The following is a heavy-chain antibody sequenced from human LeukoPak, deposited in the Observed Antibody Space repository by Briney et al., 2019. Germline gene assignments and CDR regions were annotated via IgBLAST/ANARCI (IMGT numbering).Heavy chain of an antibody. Sequence: PSETLSLTCTVSGGSISSSSYYRGWIRQPPGKGLEWIGSIYYSGSTYYNPSLKSRVTISVDTSKNQFSLKLSSVTAADTAVYYCASGDDYSNYEAVGRFDPWGQGTLVTVSS. CDR3: ASGDDYSNYEAVGRFDP. V-gene: IGHV4-39*01. CDR2: IYYSGST. J-gene: IGHJ5*02. D-gene: IGHD4-11*01. CDR1: GGSISSSSYY.